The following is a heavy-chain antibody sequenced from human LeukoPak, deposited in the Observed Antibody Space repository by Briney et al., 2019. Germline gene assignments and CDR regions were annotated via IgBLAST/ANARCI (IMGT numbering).Heavy chain of an antibody. CDR2: IKDDGSQK. Sequence: GGSLRLSCAASGFTLGSYWMAWVRQAPGKELEWVATIKDDGSQKYYVDSVKGRFTISRDNAKNSLYLQMNSLEAEDTAIYYCAKYILYHGAFDIWGQGTMVTVSS. J-gene: IGHJ3*02. V-gene: IGHV3-7*01. CDR3: AKYILYHGAFDI. CDR1: GFTLGSYW. D-gene: IGHD2-8*01.